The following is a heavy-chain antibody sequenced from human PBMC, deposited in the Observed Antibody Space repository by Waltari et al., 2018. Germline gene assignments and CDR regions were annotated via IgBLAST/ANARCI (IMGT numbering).Heavy chain of an antibody. CDR3: AREVAAALYP. J-gene: IGHJ5*02. CDR1: GFPLSSYS. D-gene: IGHD6-13*01. Sequence: QVQLVESGGRVVQPRRSLRFPCAASGFPLSSYSMHWVRQGPGKGGEWVGVISYDGSNKYYADSVKGRFTISRDNSKNTLYLQMNSLRAEDTAVYYCAREVAAALYPWGQGTLVTVSS. V-gene: IGHV3-30-3*01. CDR2: ISYDGSNK.